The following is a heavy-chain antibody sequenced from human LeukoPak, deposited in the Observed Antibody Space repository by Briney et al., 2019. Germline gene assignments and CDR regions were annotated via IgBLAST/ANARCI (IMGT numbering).Heavy chain of an antibody. V-gene: IGHV1-46*01. D-gene: IGHD1-1*01. J-gene: IGHJ4*02. CDR3: ARNVGSGFDY. CDR2: INHSGGST. Sequence: ASVKVSCKASGYTFSSYYIHWVRQAPGQGLEWMGFINHSGGSTSYAQKFQGRVTMTRDTSTSAVYMELSSLRSEDTAMYYCARNVGSGFDYWGQGTLVTVSS. CDR1: GYTFSSYY.